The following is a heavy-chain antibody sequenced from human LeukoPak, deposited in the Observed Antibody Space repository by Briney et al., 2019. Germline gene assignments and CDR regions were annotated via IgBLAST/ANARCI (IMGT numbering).Heavy chain of an antibody. CDR3: ARGSPGYSSSWSDY. J-gene: IGHJ4*02. D-gene: IGHD6-13*01. CDR2: INSDGSST. V-gene: IGHV3-74*01. Sequence: GGSLRLSCAASRFTFSHYWMHWVRQAPGKGLMWVSRINSDGSSTSYADSVKGRFTISRDNAKNTLYLQMNSLRAEDTAVYYCARGSPGYSSSWSDYWGQGTLVTVSS. CDR1: RFTFSHYW.